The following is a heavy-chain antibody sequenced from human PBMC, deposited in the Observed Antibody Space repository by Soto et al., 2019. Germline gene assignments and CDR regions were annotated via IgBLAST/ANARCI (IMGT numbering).Heavy chain of an antibody. CDR1: GYSFTSYW. D-gene: IGHD1-20*01. J-gene: IGHJ5*02. CDR3: ARPKYNHKWSGFDP. CDR2: IDPRDSYT. V-gene: IGHV5-10-1*01. Sequence: GESLKISCKGSGYSFTSYWISWVRRMPGKGLEWMGRIDPRDSYTNYSPSFQGHVTISADKSISTAYLQWSSLKATDTAMYYCARPKYNHKWSGFDPWGQGTLVTVSS.